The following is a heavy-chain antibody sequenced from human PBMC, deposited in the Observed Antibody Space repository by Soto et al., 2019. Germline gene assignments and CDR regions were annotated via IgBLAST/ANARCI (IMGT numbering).Heavy chain of an antibody. V-gene: IGHV3-15*07. CDR2: IKSKTDGGTT. D-gene: IGHD3-22*01. J-gene: IGHJ4*02. CDR1: GFTFSNAW. Sequence: GGSLRLSCAASGFTFSNAWMNWVRQAPGKGLEWVGRIKSKTDGGTTDYAAPVKGRFTISRDDSKNTLCLQMNSLKTEDTAVYYCTTAPQRYYYDSSGYYYVHYWGQGTLVTVSS. CDR3: TTAPQRYYYDSSGYYYVHY.